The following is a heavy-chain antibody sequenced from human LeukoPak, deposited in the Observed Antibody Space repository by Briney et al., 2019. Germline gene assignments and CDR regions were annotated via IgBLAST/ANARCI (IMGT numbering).Heavy chain of an antibody. CDR3: ARHSTTPGTEYVFDI. CDR2: IYHSGST. D-gene: IGHD1-1*01. J-gene: IGHJ3*02. Sequence: KPSETLSLTCAVSGGSISSSNWWSWVRQPPGKGLEWIGEIYHSGSTNYNPSLKSRVTISVDKSKNQFSLKLSSVTAADTAVYYCARHSTTPGTEYVFDIWGQGTMVTVSS. CDR1: GGSISSSNW. V-gene: IGHV4-4*02.